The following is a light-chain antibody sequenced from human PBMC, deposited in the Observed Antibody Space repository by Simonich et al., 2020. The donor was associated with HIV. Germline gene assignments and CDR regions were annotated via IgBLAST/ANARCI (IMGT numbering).Light chain of an antibody. CDR3: CSYAGNSTYV. V-gene: IGLV2-23*01. J-gene: IGLJ1*01. CDR2: EGS. Sequence: QSALTQPASVSGSPGQSITISCTGTSSDVGSYNLVSWYQQHPGQAPKVMIYEGSKRPSGVSNRFSGSKSGNTASLTISGLQAEDEADYYCCSYAGNSTYVFGTGTKVTVL. CDR1: SSDVGSYNL.